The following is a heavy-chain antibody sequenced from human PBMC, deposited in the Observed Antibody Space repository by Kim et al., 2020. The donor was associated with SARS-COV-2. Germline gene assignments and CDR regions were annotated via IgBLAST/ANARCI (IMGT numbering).Heavy chain of an antibody. J-gene: IGHJ5*02. CDR1: GGSISSGGYY. CDR2: IYYSGSN. D-gene: IGHD2-2*01. Sequence: SETLSLTCTVSGGSISSGGYYWSWIRQHPGKGLEWIGYIYYSGSNYYNPSLKSRVTISVDTSKNQFSLKLSSVTAADTAVYYCARGAAAGAGWFDPWGQGTLVTVSS. V-gene: IGHV4-31*03. CDR3: ARGAAAGAGWFDP.